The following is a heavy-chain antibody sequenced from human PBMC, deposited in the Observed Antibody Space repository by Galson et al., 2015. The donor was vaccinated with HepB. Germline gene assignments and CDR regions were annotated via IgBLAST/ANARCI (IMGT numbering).Heavy chain of an antibody. CDR2: INWNGDTI. V-gene: IGHV3-9*01. Sequence: SLRLSCATSGFAFDDYGMNWVRQVPGKGLEWVSGINWNGDTIGYADSVKGRFTVSRDNAQKSLFLQMNNLRPADTGFYYCAKVSLASGSYVTGPMDSWGQGTRVTVSS. J-gene: IGHJ4*02. D-gene: IGHD3-10*01. CDR1: GFAFDDYG. CDR3: AKVSLASGSYVTGPMDS.